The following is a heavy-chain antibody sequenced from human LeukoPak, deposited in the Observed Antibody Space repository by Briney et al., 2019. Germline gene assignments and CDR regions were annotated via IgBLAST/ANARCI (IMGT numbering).Heavy chain of an antibody. CDR2: IYYSGST. CDR1: GGSISSGGYY. CDR3: ARTLRYPNWFDP. V-gene: IGHV4-31*03. Sequence: PSQTLSLTCTVSGGSISSGGYYWSWLRQHPGKGLEWLGYIYYSGSTYYNPSLKSRLTISVDTSKNQFSLKLSSVTAADTAVYYCARTLRYPNWFDPRGQGTLVTVSS. J-gene: IGHJ5*02. D-gene: IGHD3-9*01.